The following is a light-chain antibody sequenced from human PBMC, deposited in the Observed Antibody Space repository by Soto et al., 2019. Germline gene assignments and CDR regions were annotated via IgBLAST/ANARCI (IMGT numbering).Light chain of an antibody. CDR2: HAS. CDR1: QSVNSN. Sequence: EIVMTQSPATLSVSQGETVTLSCRASQSVNSNLAWYQQKPGQAPRLLIYHASTRATGIPARFSGSGSGAEFTLTISSLQSEDFAIFYCQQFNNWPPITFGGGTKVDI. V-gene: IGKV3D-15*01. J-gene: IGKJ4*01. CDR3: QQFNNWPPIT.